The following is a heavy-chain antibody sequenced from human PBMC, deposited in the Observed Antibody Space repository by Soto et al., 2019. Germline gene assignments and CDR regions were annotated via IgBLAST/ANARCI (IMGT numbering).Heavy chain of an antibody. CDR2: IDHSGSS. J-gene: IGHJ3*02. D-gene: IGHD3-22*01. CDR1: GGSFSDYS. V-gene: IGHV4-34*01. Sequence: PSETLSLTCAVYGGSFSDYSWTWIRQPPGKGLEWIAEIDHSGSSNFSPSLKSRVTIPIDTSKNQFSLKLSSVTAADTAVYYCARGGWLFSGYTVYAFDIWGQGTMVTVSS. CDR3: ARGGWLFSGYTVYAFDI.